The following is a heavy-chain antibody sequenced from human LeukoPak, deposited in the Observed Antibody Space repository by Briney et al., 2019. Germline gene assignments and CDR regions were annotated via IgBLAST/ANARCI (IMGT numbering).Heavy chain of an antibody. D-gene: IGHD2-2*01. V-gene: IGHV1-2*04. CDR1: GYTFSDYY. Sequence: ASVKVSCKASGYTFSDYYIHWVRQAPGQGLEWMGWIDPKSGDTNYAQKFQGWVTLTRDTSITSVYMEVTRLKSDDTAVFYCARGNHPFDTSSLFIFDYWGQGTLVTVSS. CDR3: ARGNHPFDTSSLFIFDY. J-gene: IGHJ4*02. CDR2: IDPKSGDT.